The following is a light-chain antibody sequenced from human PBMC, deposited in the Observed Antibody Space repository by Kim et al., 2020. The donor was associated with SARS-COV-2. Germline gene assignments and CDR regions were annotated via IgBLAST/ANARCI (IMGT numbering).Light chain of an antibody. CDR3: NSRDSSGNHWV. J-gene: IGLJ3*02. V-gene: IGLV3-19*01. CDR1: SLRSYY. Sequence: SSELTQDPAVSVALGQTVRITCPGDSLRSYYASWYQQKPGQAPVLVIYGKNNRPSGIPDRFSGSSSGNTASLTITGAQAEDEADYYCNSRDSSGNHWVFGGGTQLTFL. CDR2: GKN.